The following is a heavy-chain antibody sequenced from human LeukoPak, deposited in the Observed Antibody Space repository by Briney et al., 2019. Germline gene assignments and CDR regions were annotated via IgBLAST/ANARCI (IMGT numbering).Heavy chain of an antibody. V-gene: IGHV4-34*01. Sequence: SETLSLTCAVYGGSFSGYYWSWIRQPPGKGLEWIGEINHSGSTNYNPSLKSRVTISVDTSKNQFSLKLSSVTAADTAVYYCARLSSGWYFPYYYYYMDVWGKGTTVTISS. CDR3: ARLSSGWYFPYYYYYMDV. J-gene: IGHJ6*03. CDR1: GGSFSGYY. D-gene: IGHD6-19*01. CDR2: INHSGST.